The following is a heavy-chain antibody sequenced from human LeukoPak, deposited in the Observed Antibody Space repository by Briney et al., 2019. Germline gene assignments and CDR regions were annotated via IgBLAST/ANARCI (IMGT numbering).Heavy chain of an antibody. CDR1: GYTFTSYG. D-gene: IGHD3-10*01. V-gene: IGHV1-18*01. Sequence: ASVKVSCKASGYTFTSYGISWVRQAPGQGLEWVGWISAYNGNTNYAQKFQGRVTMTEDTSTDTAYMELSSLRSEDTAVYYCATGRITSSLDPWGQGTLVTVSS. J-gene: IGHJ5*02. CDR3: ATGRITSSLDP. CDR2: ISAYNGNT.